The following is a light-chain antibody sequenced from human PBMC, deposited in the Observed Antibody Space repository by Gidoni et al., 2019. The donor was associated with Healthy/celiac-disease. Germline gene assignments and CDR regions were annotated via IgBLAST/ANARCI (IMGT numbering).Light chain of an antibody. CDR2: AAS. J-gene: IGKJ2*01. V-gene: IGKV1-39*01. Sequence: DIQMTQPPSSLSASVGGRVTITCRARQSISSYLNWYQQKPGKAPKLLIYAASSLQSGVPSRFSGSGSGTDFTLTISSLQPEDFATYYCQQSYSTPGYTFGQGTKLEIK. CDR1: QSISSY. CDR3: QQSYSTPGYT.